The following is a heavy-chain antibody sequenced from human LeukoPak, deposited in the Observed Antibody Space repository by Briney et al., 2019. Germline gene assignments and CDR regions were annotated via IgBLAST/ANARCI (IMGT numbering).Heavy chain of an antibody. CDR1: GFTFSSYS. D-gene: IGHD5-12*01. J-gene: IGHJ4*02. CDR3: AKGLRGYRNFDY. CDR2: ISSSSSYI. V-gene: IGHV3-21*04. Sequence: GGSLRLSCAASGFTFSSYSMNWVRQAPGKGLEWVSSISSSSSYIYYADSVNGRFTISRDNSKNTLYLQMNSLRAEDTAAYYCAKGLRGYRNFDYWGQGSLVTVSS.